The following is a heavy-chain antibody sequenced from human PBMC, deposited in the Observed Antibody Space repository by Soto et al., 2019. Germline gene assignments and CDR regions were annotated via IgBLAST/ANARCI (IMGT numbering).Heavy chain of an antibody. V-gene: IGHV1-69*02. CDR1: GGTFSSYT. Sequence: QVQLVQSGAEVKKPGSSVKVSCKASGGTFSSYTISWVRQAPGQGLEWMGRIIPILGIANYAQKFQGRVTSNADKSTSTAYMELSSLGSEDTAVYYWAGEGSQLVGESYWYFDLWGRGTLVTVSS. J-gene: IGHJ2*01. CDR3: AGEGSQLVGESYWYFDL. CDR2: IIPILGIA. D-gene: IGHD3-10*01.